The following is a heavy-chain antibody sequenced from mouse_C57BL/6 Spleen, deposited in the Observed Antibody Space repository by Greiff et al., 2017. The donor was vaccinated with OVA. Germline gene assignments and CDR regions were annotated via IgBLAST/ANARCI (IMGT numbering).Heavy chain of an antibody. Sequence: QVQLKESGPGLVAPSQSLSITCTVSGFSLTSYAISWVRQPPGKGLEWLGVIWTGGGTNYNSALKSRLSISKDNSKSQVFLKMNSLQTDDTARYYCARAAWGHGSSYEWGFAYWGQGTLVTVSA. CDR2: IWTGGGT. V-gene: IGHV2-9-1*01. CDR3: ARAAWGHGSSYEWGFAY. CDR1: GFSLTSYA. D-gene: IGHD1-1*01. J-gene: IGHJ3*01.